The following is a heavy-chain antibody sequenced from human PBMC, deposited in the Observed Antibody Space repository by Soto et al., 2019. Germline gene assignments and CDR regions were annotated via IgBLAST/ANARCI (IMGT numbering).Heavy chain of an antibody. D-gene: IGHD2-15*01. V-gene: IGHV1-2*02. CDR3: ARDRGYCSGGSCYVYYFDY. CDR1: GYTFTGYY. CDR2: INPNSGGT. Sequence: SSVKVACKASGYTFTGYYMHCVRQAPGEGRERMGWINPNSGGTNYAQKFQGRVTTTRDTSISTAYMELSRLRSDDTAVYYCARDRGYCSGGSCYVYYFDYWGQGTLVTVS. J-gene: IGHJ4*02.